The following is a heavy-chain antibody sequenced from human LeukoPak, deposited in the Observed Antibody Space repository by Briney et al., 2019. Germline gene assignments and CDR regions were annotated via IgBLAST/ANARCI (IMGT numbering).Heavy chain of an antibody. CDR3: ARVYYSSSYDYWYFDL. CDR2: IYYSGST. CDR1: GDSISSYY. V-gene: IGHV4-59*01. Sequence: PSETLSLTCTVSGDSISSYYCSWIRQPPGKGLEWIGYIYYSGSTNYNPSLKSRVTISVDTSKNQFSLKLSSVTAADTAVYYRARVYYSSSYDYWYFDLWGRGTLVTVPS. D-gene: IGHD6-13*01. J-gene: IGHJ2*01.